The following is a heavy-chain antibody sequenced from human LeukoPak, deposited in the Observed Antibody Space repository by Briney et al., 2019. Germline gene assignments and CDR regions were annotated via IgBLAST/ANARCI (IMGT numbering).Heavy chain of an antibody. CDR2: ISSSGSTI. CDR1: GFTFSSYG. Sequence: GGSLRLSCAAYGFTFSSYGMNWVRQAPGKGLEWVSYISSSGSTIYCADSVKGRFTISRDNAKNSLYLQMNGLRAEDTAVYYCAELGITMIGGVWGKGATVTISS. D-gene: IGHD3-10*02. J-gene: IGHJ6*04. CDR3: AELGITMIGGV. V-gene: IGHV3-48*04.